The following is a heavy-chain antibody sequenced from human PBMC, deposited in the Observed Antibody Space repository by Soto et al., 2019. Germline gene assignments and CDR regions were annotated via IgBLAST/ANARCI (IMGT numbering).Heavy chain of an antibody. CDR2: VNTDGSDT. V-gene: IGHV3-74*01. J-gene: IGHJ3*02. D-gene: IGHD6-6*01. CDR1: GFTFKTHY. Sequence: PGGSLRLSCAASGFTFKTHYMHWVRQAPRKELVWVSRVNTDGSDTTYADSVKGRFAVSRDNAKNTLYLHINSLSVDDTAVYYCARDLSTSSHLDAFDIWGQGTLVTVS. CDR3: ARDLSTSSHLDAFDI.